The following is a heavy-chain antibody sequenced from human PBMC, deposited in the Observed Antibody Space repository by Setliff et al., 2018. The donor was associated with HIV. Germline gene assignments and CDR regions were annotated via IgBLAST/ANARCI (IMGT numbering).Heavy chain of an antibody. CDR2: IYYSGST. J-gene: IGHJ5*02. CDR3: ARDKRGTYGFNNWFDP. Sequence: PSETLSLTCTVSGGSISSYYWNWIRQPPGKGLEWIGYIYYSGSTNYYPSLKSRVTISLDTPKNQFSLKLSSVTAADTAVYYCARDKRGTYGFNNWFDPWGQGTLVTVSS. D-gene: IGHD3-10*01. CDR1: GGSISSYY. V-gene: IGHV4-59*01.